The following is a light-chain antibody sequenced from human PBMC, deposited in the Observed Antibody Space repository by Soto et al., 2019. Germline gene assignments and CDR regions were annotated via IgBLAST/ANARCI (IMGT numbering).Light chain of an antibody. CDR3: GTWDSSLSGGV. CDR2: DNN. Sequence: QSVLTQPPSVSAAPGQKVTISCSGSSSNIGNNYVSWFQQLPGTAPKPLLYDNNKRPSGIPDRFSGSKSGTSATLGITGLQTGDEADYYCGTWDSSLSGGVFGGGPQIAVL. J-gene: IGLJ2*01. V-gene: IGLV1-51*01. CDR1: SSNIGNNY.